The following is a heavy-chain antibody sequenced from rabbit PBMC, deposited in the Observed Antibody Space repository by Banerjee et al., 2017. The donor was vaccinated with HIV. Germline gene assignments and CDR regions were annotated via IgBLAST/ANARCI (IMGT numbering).Heavy chain of an antibody. CDR3: ARAFGSTSGYNL. CDR1: GFSSSSSYW. J-gene: IGHJ4*01. CDR2: IGSGSGNT. V-gene: IGHV1S45*01. Sequence: QEQLEESGGDLVKPGASLTLTCTASGFSSSSSYWICWVRQAPGEGLEWIACIGSGSGNTGYATWAKGRFTISRTSSTTVTLQMTSLTAADTATYFCARAFGSTSGYNLWGQGTLVTVS. D-gene: IGHD1-1*01.